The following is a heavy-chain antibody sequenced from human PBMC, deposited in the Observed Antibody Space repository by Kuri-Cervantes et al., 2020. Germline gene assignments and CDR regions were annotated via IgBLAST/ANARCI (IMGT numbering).Heavy chain of an antibody. V-gene: IGHV4-30-4*01. CDR1: GGSISSGDYY. Sequence: SETLSLTCTVSGGSISSGDYYWSWIRQPPGRGLEWIGYIYYSGSTYYNPSLKSRITISVDTSKNQFSLKLSSVTAADTAVYYCAREPRGLYYFDYWGQGTLVTVSS. J-gene: IGHJ4*02. CDR2: IYYSGST. CDR3: AREPRGLYYFDY. D-gene: IGHD5-12*01.